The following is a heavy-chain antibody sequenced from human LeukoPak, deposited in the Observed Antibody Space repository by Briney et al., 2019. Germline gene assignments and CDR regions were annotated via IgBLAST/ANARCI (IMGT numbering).Heavy chain of an antibody. CDR2: ISYDGSNK. CDR1: GFTFSSYG. CDR3: AKDGGDYGDYDDDFDY. J-gene: IGHJ4*02. V-gene: IGHV3-30*18. Sequence: GRSLRLSCAASGFTFSSYGMHWVRQAPGKGLEWVAVISYDGSNKYYADSVKGRFTISRDNSKNTLYLQMNSLRAEDTAVYCCAKDGGDYGDYDDDFDYWGQGTLVTVSS. D-gene: IGHD4-17*01.